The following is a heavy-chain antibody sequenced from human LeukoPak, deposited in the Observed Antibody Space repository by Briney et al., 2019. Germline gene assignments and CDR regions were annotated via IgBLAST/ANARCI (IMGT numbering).Heavy chain of an antibody. CDR2: IYSGGST. CDR1: GFTVSSNY. J-gene: IGHJ4*02. D-gene: IGHD1-26*01. V-gene: IGHV3-66*01. CDR3: ARTLQQWELLHYFDY. Sequence: GGSLRLSCAASGFTVSSNYMSWVRQAPGKGLEWVSVIYSGGSTYYADSVKGRFTISRDNSKNTLYLQMNSLRAEDTAVYYCARTLQQWELLHYFDYWGQGTLVTVSS.